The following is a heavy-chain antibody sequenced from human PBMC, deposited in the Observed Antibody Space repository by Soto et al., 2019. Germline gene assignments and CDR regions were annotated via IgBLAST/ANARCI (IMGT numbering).Heavy chain of an antibody. V-gene: IGHV4-59*08. J-gene: IGHJ2*01. CDR3: DDRDLHYFPTRRSADL. CDR2: IYYSGST. CDR1: GGSISSYY. Sequence: SETLSLTCTVSGGSISSYYWIWIRQPPGKGLEWIGYIYYSGSTNYNPSLKSRVTISVDTSKNQFSLKLNSMTAAVSFEYYGDDRDLHYFPTRRSADL. D-gene: IGHD1-1*01.